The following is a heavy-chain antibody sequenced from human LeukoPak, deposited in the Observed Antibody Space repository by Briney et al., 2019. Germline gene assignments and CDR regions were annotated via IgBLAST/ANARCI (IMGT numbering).Heavy chain of an antibody. CDR2: IKPRTDGGTT. Sequence: PGGSLRLSCAASGFTFTIAWMNWVRQVPGKGLEWVGHIKPRTDGGTTDYAAPVKGRFTISRDDSKSTLYLQMDSLKTEDTAVYYCTRGHYGRWGQGTLVTVSS. D-gene: IGHD3-10*01. J-gene: IGHJ4*02. CDR1: GFTFTIAW. V-gene: IGHV3-15*01. CDR3: TRGHYGR.